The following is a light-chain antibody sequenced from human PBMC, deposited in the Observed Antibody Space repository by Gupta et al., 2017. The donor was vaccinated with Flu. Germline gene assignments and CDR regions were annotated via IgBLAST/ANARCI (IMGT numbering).Light chain of an antibody. Sequence: TLTCASSTGAVTSGNYPGWFQQRPGQAPRALIYNTNKKHSWTPAHFSGSLLGGKAALTLSGVQPEDEAEYYCLLYYSDAQLGVFGGGTKLTVL. J-gene: IGLJ3*02. CDR2: NTN. CDR3: LLYYSDAQLGV. V-gene: IGLV7-43*01. CDR1: TGAVTSGNY.